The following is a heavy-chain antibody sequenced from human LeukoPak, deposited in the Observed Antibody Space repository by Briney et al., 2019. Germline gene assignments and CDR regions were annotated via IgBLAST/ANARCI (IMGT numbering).Heavy chain of an antibody. CDR3: TTDELIVGATTDERDY. CDR1: GFIFSSYA. CDR2: IKSKTDGGTT. Sequence: GGSLRLSCAASGFIFSSYAMSWVRQAPGKGLEWVGRIKSKTDGGTTDYAAPVKGRFTISRDDSKNTLYLQMNSLKTEDTAVYYCTTDELIVGATTDERDYWGQGTLVTVSS. J-gene: IGHJ4*02. V-gene: IGHV3-15*01. D-gene: IGHD1-26*01.